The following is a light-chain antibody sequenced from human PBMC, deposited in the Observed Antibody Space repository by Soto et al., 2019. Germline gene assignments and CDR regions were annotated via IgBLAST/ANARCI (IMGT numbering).Light chain of an antibody. J-gene: IGLJ1*01. CDR1: SSDVGGYIY. CDR3: RPKTRPRTLF. CDR2: EVS. V-gene: IGLV2-14*01. Sequence: QSALTQPASVSGSPGQSITISCTGTSSDVGGYIYVSWYQQHPGKAPKLMIYEVSNRPSGVSNRFSGPKSGNTASLTISGPQGGEGVYYYCRPKTRPRTLFFGTGPKPPVL.